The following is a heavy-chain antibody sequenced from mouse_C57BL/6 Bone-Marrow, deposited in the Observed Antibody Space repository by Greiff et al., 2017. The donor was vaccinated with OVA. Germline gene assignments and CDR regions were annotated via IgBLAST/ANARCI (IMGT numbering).Heavy chain of an antibody. CDR2: IRNKANGYTT. Sequence: DVKLVESGGGLVQPGGSLSLSCAASGFTFTDYYMSWVRQPPGKALEWLGFIRNKANGYTTEYSASVKGRFTISRDNSQSILYLQMNALRAEDSATYYCARSYYYGSSSYWYFDVWGTGTTVTVSS. J-gene: IGHJ1*03. D-gene: IGHD1-1*01. CDR3: ARSYYYGSSSYWYFDV. V-gene: IGHV7-3*01. CDR1: GFTFTDYY.